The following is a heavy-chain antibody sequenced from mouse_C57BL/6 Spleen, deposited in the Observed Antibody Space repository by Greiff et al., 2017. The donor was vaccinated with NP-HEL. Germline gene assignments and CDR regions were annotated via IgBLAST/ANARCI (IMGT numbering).Heavy chain of an antibody. J-gene: IGHJ2*01. D-gene: IGHD2-5*01. V-gene: IGHV1-61*01. CDR1: GYTFTSYW. Sequence: QVQLQQPGAELVRPGSSVKLSCKASGYTFTSYWMDWVKQRPGQGLEWIGNIYPSDSETHYNQKFKDKATLTVDKSSSTAYMQLSSLTSEDSAVYYCARSSYYSNYWGQCTTLTVSS. CDR3: ARSSYYSNY. CDR2: IYPSDSET.